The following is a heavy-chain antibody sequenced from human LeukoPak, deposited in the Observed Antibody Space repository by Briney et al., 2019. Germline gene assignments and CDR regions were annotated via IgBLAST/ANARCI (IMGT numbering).Heavy chain of an antibody. J-gene: IGHJ6*03. CDR2: IYYSGRS. Sequence: AETLSLTCSVSGGSISSGSSYWNWIRQPPGKGLEWIGYIYYSGRSKYNPSLKSRVTISVDTSKNQFSLKLTSVTAADTAVYYCARGAYCSGGSCYHNPYYYYHMDVWGKGTTVTVSS. V-gene: IGHV4-61*01. CDR3: ARGAYCSGGSCYHNPYYYYHMDV. CDR1: GGSISSGSSY. D-gene: IGHD2-15*01.